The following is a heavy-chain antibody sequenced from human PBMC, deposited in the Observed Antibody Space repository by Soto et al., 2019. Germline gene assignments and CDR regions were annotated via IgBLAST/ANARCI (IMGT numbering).Heavy chain of an antibody. CDR1: GGSISSGDYY. J-gene: IGHJ6*02. CDR2: IYYSGST. D-gene: IGHD3-22*01. CDR3: TRASPVVTAV. Sequence: QVQLQESGPGLVKPSQTLSLTCTVSGGSISSGDYYWSWIRQPPGKGLEWIGYIYYSGSTYYNPCLNSRVTTALDPSTSLSSLKLTSVPAAHTPVYYCTRASPVVTAVWGQGTTVPVSS. V-gene: IGHV4-30-4*01.